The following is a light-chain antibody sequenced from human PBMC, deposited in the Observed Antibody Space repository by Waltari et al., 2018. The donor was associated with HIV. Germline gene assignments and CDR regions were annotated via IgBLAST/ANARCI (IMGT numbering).Light chain of an antibody. Sequence: QSVLTKPPSASGTPGQRVNIACSGSLPNIGSHTVNWYQQLPGTAPKLLIYTTNQRPSGVPDRFSGSKSGASASLAISGLQSDDEADYYCATWDDSLNGPVFGGGTKLTVL. V-gene: IGLV1-44*01. J-gene: IGLJ3*02. CDR3: ATWDDSLNGPV. CDR1: LPNIGSHT. CDR2: TTN.